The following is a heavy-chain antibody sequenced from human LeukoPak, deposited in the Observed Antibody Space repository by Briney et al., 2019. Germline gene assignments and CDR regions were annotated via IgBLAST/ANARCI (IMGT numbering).Heavy chain of an antibody. CDR1: GYTFTSYD. Sequence: GASVKVSCKASGYTFTSYDINWVRQATGQGLEWMGWMNPNSGNTGYAQKFQGRVTMTRNTSISTAYMELSSLRSEDTAVYYCARGLRRFVPIAAGPHNWFDPWGQGTLVTVSS. CDR3: ARGLRRFVPIAAGPHNWFDP. V-gene: IGHV1-8*01. J-gene: IGHJ5*02. D-gene: IGHD6-6*01. CDR2: MNPNSGNT.